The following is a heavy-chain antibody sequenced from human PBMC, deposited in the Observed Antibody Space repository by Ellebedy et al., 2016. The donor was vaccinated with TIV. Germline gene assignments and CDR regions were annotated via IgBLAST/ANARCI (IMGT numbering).Heavy chain of an antibody. V-gene: IGHV4-59*01. CDR1: GGSISSYY. D-gene: IGHD4-23*01. J-gene: IGHJ4*02. CDR2: IYYSGST. Sequence: MPSETLSLTCTVSGGSISSYYWSWIRQPPGKGLEWIGYIYYSGSTNYNPSLKSRVTISVDTSKNQFSLKLSSVTAADTAVYYCARVFYGGLDYWGQGTLVTVSS. CDR3: ARVFYGGLDY.